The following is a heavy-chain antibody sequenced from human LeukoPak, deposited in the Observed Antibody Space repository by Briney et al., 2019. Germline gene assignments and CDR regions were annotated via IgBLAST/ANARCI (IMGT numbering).Heavy chain of an antibody. CDR1: GGTFSSYA. V-gene: IGHV1-69*13. CDR3: AKSHSSGWYYYFDY. D-gene: IGHD6-19*01. CDR2: IIPIFGTA. J-gene: IGHJ4*02. Sequence: SVKVSCKASGGTFSSYAISWVRQAPGQGLEWMGGIIPIFGTANYAQKFQGRVTITAGESTSTAYMELSSLRSEDTAVYYCAKSHSSGWYYYFDYWGQGTLVTVSS.